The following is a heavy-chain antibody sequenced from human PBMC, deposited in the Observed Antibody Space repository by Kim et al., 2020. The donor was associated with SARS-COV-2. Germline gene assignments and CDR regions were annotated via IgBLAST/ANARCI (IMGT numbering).Heavy chain of an antibody. CDR3: AIGFGAIRWFDP. V-gene: IGHV4-61*01. CDR2: IYYSGST. D-gene: IGHD3-10*01. CDR1: GGSVSSGSYY. J-gene: IGHJ5*02. Sequence: SETLSLTCTVSGGSVSSGSYYWSWIRQPPGKGLEWIGYIYYSGSTNYNPSLKSRVTISVDTSKNQFSLKLSSVTAADTAVYYCAIGFGAIRWFDPWGQGTLVTVSS.